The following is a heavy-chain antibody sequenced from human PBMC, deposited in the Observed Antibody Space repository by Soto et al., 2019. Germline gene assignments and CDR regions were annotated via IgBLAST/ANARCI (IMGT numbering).Heavy chain of an antibody. D-gene: IGHD3-22*01. CDR1: GYTFPSNG. Sequence: QVQLVQSGAEVKKPGASGKVSCKASGYTFPSNGISWGGQALGKGLEWMGWISAYNGNTNYAQKLQGRVTMTTDTSTSTAYMELRSLRSDDTAVYYCARRISSGYYYFDYWGQGTLVTVSS. V-gene: IGHV1-18*01. CDR3: ARRISSGYYYFDY. J-gene: IGHJ4*02. CDR2: ISAYNGNT.